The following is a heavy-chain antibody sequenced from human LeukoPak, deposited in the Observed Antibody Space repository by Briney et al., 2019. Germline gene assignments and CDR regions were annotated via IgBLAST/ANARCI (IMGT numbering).Heavy chain of an antibody. CDR3: ARALNRNWFDP. CDR1: GGSISSYY. CDR2: IYATGST. Sequence: SETLSLTCTVAGGSISSYYWSWIRQPPGKGLEWIGYIYATGSTNYNPSLKSRVTISVDTSKNQFSLKLSSVTAADTAVYYCARALNRNWFDPWGQGTLVTVSS. D-gene: IGHD1-14*01. J-gene: IGHJ5*02. V-gene: IGHV4-4*09.